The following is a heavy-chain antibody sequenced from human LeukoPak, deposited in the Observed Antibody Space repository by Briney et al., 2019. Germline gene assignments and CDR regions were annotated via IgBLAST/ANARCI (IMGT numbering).Heavy chain of an antibody. D-gene: IGHD6-13*01. Sequence: PSETLSLTCTVSDVSFSTYYWSWIRQPPGKGLEWIGYIYYSGTTNYNPSLKSRVTISVDTSKNQFSLRLSSVTAADTAVYYCARRIAASGKGFDYWGQGNLVTVSS. CDR2: IYYSGTT. CDR1: DVSFSTYY. J-gene: IGHJ4*02. V-gene: IGHV4-59*01. CDR3: ARRIAASGKGFDY.